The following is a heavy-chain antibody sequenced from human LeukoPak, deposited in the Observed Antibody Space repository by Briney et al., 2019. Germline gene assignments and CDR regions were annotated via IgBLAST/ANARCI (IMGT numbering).Heavy chain of an antibody. D-gene: IGHD3-10*01. Sequence: SETLSLTCVVYGGSFSGYYWSWIRQPPGKGLEWIGEIYKSGTTNYNPSLKSRARISVDTSKKQFSLTLTSMTAADTAVYYCARVPHYYFGYGYFDSWGQGTLVTVSS. J-gene: IGHJ4*02. CDR1: GGSFSGYY. CDR3: ARVPHYYFGYGYFDS. CDR2: IYKSGTT. V-gene: IGHV4-34*01.